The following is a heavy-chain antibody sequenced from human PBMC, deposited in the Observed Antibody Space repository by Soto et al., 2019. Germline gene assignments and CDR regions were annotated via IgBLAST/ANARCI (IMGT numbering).Heavy chain of an antibody. J-gene: IGHJ4*02. CDR3: TRLPRHPRPAFDY. CDR2: IISKRYGGTP. CDR1: GFTFGDYA. Sequence: EVQLVESGGGSVEPGRSLRLSCAASGFTFGDYALSWVRQGPGKGLEWVGFIISKRYGGTPEYAASVKGRFSISRDNSGNIAYLQMNSLRTEDTAVYFCTRLPRHPRPAFDYWGQGTQVTVSS. D-gene: IGHD2-2*01. V-gene: IGHV3-49*04.